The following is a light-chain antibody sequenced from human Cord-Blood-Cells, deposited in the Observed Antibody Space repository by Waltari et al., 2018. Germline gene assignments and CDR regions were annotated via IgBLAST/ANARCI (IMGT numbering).Light chain of an antibody. Sequence: HSVSTQPPPASAVPGQKVPISCSGSSSNIGNIYLSWYQQLPGTAPKLLIYDNNKRPSGIPDRFSGSKSGTSATLGITGLQTGDEADYYCGTWDSSLSAVVFGGGTKLTVL. V-gene: IGLV1-51*01. CDR3: GTWDSSLSAVV. CDR1: SSNIGNIY. J-gene: IGLJ2*01. CDR2: DNN.